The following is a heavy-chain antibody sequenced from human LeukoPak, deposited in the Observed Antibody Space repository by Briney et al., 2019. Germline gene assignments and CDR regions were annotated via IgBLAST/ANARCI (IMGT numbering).Heavy chain of an antibody. D-gene: IGHD2-15*01. CDR2: IYYSGST. CDR1: GGSISSYY. V-gene: IGHV4-59*08. CDR3: ARPSGADWCFDL. Sequence: SETLSLTCTVSGGSISSYYWSWIRQPPGKGLEWIGYIYYSGSTNYNPSLKSRVTISVDTSKNQFSLKLSSVAAADTAVYYCARPSGADWCFDLWGRGTLVTVSS. J-gene: IGHJ2*01.